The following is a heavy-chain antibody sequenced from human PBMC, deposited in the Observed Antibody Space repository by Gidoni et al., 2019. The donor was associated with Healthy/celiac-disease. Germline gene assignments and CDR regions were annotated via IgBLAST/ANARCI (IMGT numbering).Heavy chain of an antibody. CDR1: GGSISSYY. CDR3: ARVWKGYYFDY. J-gene: IGHJ4*02. V-gene: IGHV4-59*01. Sequence: QVQLQESGPGLVKPSETLSLTCTVSGGSISSYYWSWIRQPPGKGLEWIGYIYYSGSTNYNPSLKSRVTISVDTSKNQFSLKLSSVTAADTAVYYCARVWKGYYFDYWGQGTLVTVSS. CDR2: IYYSGST. D-gene: IGHD1-1*01.